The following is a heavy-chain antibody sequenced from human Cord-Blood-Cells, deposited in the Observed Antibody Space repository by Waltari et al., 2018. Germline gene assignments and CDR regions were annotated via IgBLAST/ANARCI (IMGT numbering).Heavy chain of an antibody. V-gene: IGHV3-53*01. CDR1: GFTVCSTY. CDR3: ARDHWYFDL. CDR2: IYSSGST. Sequence: EVQLVESGGGLIQPGGSLRLSCAASGFTVCSTYLCWVRQAPGKGREGVSVIYSSGSTYNADSVKGRFPISRDNSKNTRYLQRNSLRAEDTAVYYCARDHWYFDLWGRGTLVTVSS. J-gene: IGHJ2*01.